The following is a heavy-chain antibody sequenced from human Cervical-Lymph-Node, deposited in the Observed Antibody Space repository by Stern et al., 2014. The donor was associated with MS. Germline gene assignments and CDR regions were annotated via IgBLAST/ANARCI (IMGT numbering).Heavy chain of an antibody. V-gene: IGHV3-33*01. CDR3: VRDRTYKPSSFDY. CDR2: IWYDGTKK. CDR1: GFTFSSYG. J-gene: IGHJ4*02. D-gene: IGHD1-14*01. Sequence: VQLVESGGGVVQPGTSLRLACAASGFTFSSYGIHWVRQAPGKGMVWGAAIWYDGTKKYYAESMKGRFAISRDNSKNPVFLQMDSLRADDTAIYYCVRDRTYKPSSFDYWGQGTLVTVSS.